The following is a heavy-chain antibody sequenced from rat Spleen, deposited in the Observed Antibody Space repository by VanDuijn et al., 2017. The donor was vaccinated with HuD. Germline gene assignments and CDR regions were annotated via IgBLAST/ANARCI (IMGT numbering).Heavy chain of an antibody. CDR1: GFTFSDFY. CDR2: ISTGGGNT. J-gene: IGHJ4*01. D-gene: IGHD1-6*01. CDR3: ASLMYTPDYLGVMDV. V-gene: IGHV5S13*01. Sequence: EVQLVESDGGLVQPGRSLKLSCAASGFTFSDFYMAWVRQAPTKGLEWVATISTGGGNTYYRDSVKGRFTISRDNAENTQYLQMDILRSEDTATYYCASLMYTPDYLGVMDVWGQGASVTVSS.